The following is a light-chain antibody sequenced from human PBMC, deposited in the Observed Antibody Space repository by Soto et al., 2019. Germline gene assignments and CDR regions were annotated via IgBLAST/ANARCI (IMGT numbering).Light chain of an antibody. CDR2: AAS. J-gene: IGKJ3*01. V-gene: IGKV1-39*01. CDR1: SIDNY. Sequence: SIDNYLNWYQQKPGKAPKLLMYAASTLQSGVPSRFSGSGSETDFTLTISSLQPEDLATYYCQQSYTTLFTFGPRTKV. CDR3: QQSYTTLFT.